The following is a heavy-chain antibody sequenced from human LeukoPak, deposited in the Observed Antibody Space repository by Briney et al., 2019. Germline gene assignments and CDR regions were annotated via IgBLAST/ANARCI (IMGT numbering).Heavy chain of an antibody. CDR2: IYHSGST. CDR1: GYSISSGYY. Sequence: SETLSLTCAVSGYSISSGYYWGWIRQPPGKGLEWIGSIYHSGSTYYNPSLKSRVTISVDTSKNQFSLKLSSVTAADMAVCYCARADHFGSGYFDYWGQGTLVTVSS. J-gene: IGHJ4*02. CDR3: ARADHFGSGYFDY. D-gene: IGHD3-3*02. V-gene: IGHV4-38-2*01.